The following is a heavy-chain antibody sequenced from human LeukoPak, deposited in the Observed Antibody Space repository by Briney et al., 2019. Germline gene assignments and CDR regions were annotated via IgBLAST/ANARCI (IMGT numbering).Heavy chain of an antibody. D-gene: IGHD6-13*01. CDR1: GFTFTNAW. V-gene: IGHV3-15*01. J-gene: IGHJ4*02. CDR2: IKSKTSGATA. CDR3: TTVGVATPEGDF. Sequence: GGSLRLSCVGSGFTFTNAWMSWVRQAPGKGLEWVGRIKSKTSGATADYGAPVKGRFTISRDDSKNTLYLQMNSLKIEDTAVYYCTTVGVATPEGDFWGQGTLVTVSS.